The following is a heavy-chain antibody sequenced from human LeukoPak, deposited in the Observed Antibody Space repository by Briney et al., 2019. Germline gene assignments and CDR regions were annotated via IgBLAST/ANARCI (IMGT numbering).Heavy chain of an antibody. D-gene: IGHD2-15*01. CDR1: GGSISTYY. CDR3: ARDQRLGGSWDDASDI. V-gene: IGHV4-59*01. J-gene: IGHJ3*02. Sequence: SETLSLTCSVSGGSISTYYWSWIRQPPGKGLEWIEYIYYSGSTNYNPSLKSRVTISVDTSKNQFSLKLSSVTAADTAVYYCARDQRLGGSWDDASDIWGQGTMVTVSS. CDR2: IYYSGST.